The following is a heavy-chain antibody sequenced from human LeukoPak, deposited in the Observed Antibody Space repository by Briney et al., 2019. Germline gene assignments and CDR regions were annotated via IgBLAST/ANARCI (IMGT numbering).Heavy chain of an antibody. D-gene: IGHD2-21*01. V-gene: IGHV3-15*07. CDR3: ITPLPYSAQ. J-gene: IGHJ4*02. Sequence: WIRQPPGKGLEWVGRIKPKTDGETTEYAAPVKGRFSISRDDSKNMLYLQMNSLKTEDTAVYYCITPLPYSAQGGQGTLVTVSS. CDR2: IKPKTDGETT.